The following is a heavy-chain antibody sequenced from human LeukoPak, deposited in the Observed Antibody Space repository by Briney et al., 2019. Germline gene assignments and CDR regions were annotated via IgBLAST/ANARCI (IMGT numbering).Heavy chain of an antibody. Sequence: SVKVSCKASGGTFSSYAISWVRQAPGQRLEWMGRIIPILGIANYAQKFQCRVTITADKSTSTAYMELSRLRSQDTAVYYGARGQSRDGHNGDAFDIWGQETMVTVSS. D-gene: IGHD5-24*01. CDR3: ARGQSRDGHNGDAFDI. CDR1: GGTFSSYA. J-gene: IGHJ3*02. CDR2: IIPILGIA. V-gene: IGHV1-69*04.